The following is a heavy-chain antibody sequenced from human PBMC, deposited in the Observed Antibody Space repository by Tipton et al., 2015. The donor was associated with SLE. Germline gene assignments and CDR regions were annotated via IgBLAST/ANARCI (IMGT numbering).Heavy chain of an antibody. J-gene: IGHJ6*02. Sequence: QLVQSGAVGKQPGSSVKVSCKASGGTFRNYAFSWVRQVPGQGLEWMGGIIPIFGRTNYAQKFQGRVTITADESTSTVYMEVSSLRSEDTAVYYCARETTTDYVGRDDWGQGTTVTVSS. CDR1: GGTFRNYA. D-gene: IGHD3-10*02. CDR3: ARETTTDYVGRDD. V-gene: IGHV1-69*01. CDR2: IIPIFGRT.